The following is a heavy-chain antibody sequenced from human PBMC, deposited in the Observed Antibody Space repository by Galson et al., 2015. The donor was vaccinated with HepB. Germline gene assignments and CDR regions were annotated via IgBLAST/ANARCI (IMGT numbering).Heavy chain of an antibody. CDR3: ARGFQHGSVYYYYYMDV. V-gene: IGHV4-4*07. D-gene: IGHD6-25*01. CDR2: IYTSGST. Sequence: SYYWSWIRQPAGKGLEWIGRIYTSGSTNYNPSLKSRVTMSVDTSKKQFSLKLTSVTAADTAVYYCARGFQHGSVYYYYYMDVWGKGTTVTVSS. J-gene: IGHJ6*03. CDR1: SYY.